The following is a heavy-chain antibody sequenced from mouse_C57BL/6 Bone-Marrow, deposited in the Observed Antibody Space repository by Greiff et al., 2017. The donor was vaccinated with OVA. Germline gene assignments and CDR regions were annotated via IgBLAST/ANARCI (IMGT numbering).Heavy chain of an antibody. Sequence: QVQLQQSGPELVKPGASVKISCKASGYAFSSSWMNWVKQRPGKGLEWIGRIYPGDGDTNYTGKFKGKATLTADKSSSTAYMQLSSLTSEDSAVDFCAREKERGTVTYDFDYWGQGTTLTVSA. D-gene: IGHD2-2*01. CDR1: GYAFSSSW. J-gene: IGHJ2*01. V-gene: IGHV1-82*01. CDR3: AREKERGTVTYDFDY. CDR2: IYPGDGDT.